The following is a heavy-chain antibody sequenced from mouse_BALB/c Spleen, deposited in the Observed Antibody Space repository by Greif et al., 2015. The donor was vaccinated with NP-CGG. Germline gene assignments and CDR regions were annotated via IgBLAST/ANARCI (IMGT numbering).Heavy chain of an antibody. CDR1: GFAFSSYD. D-gene: IGHD2-3*01. CDR2: ISSGGSYT. V-gene: IGHV5-9*02. J-gene: IGHJ1*01. Sequence: EVKVVESGGGLVKPGGSLKLSCAASGFAFSSYDMSWVRQTPEKRLEWVATISSGGSYTYYPDSVKGRFTISRDNARNTLYLQMSSLRSEDTALYYCARHDGYYVNFDVWGAGTTVTVSS. CDR3: ARHDGYYVNFDV.